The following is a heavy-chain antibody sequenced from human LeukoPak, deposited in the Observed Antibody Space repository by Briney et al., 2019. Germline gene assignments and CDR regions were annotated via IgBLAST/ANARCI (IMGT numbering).Heavy chain of an antibody. J-gene: IGHJ6*02. CDR1: GGSISSSSYF. CDR3: ARLPPSCSSTSCFDYYYVMDV. D-gene: IGHD2-2*01. V-gene: IGHV4-39*01. Sequence: SETLSLTCTVSGGSISSSSYFWGWIRQPPGKGLEWIGSIYYSGGTYYSPSLKSRVTISVDTSMNQFSLRLNSVTAADTAVYYCARLPPSCSSTSCFDYYYVMDVWGQGTTVTVSS. CDR2: IYYSGGT.